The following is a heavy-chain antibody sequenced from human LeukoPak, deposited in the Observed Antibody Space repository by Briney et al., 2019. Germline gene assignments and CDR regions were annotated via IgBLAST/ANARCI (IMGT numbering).Heavy chain of an antibody. Sequence: PGGSLRLSCAASGFTFSSYAMSWVRQAPGKGLEWVSAISGSGGSTYYADSVKGRFTISRDNSKNTLCLQMNSLRAEDTAVYYCAKDHGYSSSWYGSSYYYGMDVWGQGTTVTVSS. D-gene: IGHD6-13*01. V-gene: IGHV3-23*01. CDR2: ISGSGGST. CDR1: GFTFSSYA. CDR3: AKDHGYSSSWYGSSYYYGMDV. J-gene: IGHJ6*02.